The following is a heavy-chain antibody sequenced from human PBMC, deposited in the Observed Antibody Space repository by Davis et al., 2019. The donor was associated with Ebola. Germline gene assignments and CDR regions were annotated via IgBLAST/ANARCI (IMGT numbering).Heavy chain of an antibody. V-gene: IGHV4-34*01. Sequence: MPSETLSLTCAVYGGSFSGYYWSWTRQPPGKGLEWIGEINHSGSTHYNSSLKSRVTISVDTSKNQFSLKLSSVTAAGTAVYYCASDVRGSGNYYNYYYGMDVWGQGTTVTVSS. CDR3: ASDVRGSGNYYNYYYGMDV. CDR2: INHSGST. CDR1: GGSFSGYY. D-gene: IGHD3-10*01. J-gene: IGHJ6*02.